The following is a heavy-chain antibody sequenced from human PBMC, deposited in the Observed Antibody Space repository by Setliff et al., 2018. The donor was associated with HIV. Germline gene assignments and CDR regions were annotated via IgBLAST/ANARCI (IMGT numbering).Heavy chain of an antibody. CDR1: GLNFGSYS. CDR3: ARESDAFDI. V-gene: IGHV3-21*05. Sequence: GGSLRLSCTASGLNFGSYSLNWVRQAPGKGMEWVSRIYDSGDIWYADSVKGRFTISRDNAKNSLYLQMNSLRAEDTAVYYCARESDAFDIWGQGTMVTVSS. J-gene: IGHJ3*02. CDR2: IYDSGDI.